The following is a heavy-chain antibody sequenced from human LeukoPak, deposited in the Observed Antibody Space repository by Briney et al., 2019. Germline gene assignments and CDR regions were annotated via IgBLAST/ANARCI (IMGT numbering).Heavy chain of an antibody. CDR1: GFTFINYW. V-gene: IGHV3-7*03. Sequence: GGSLRLSCAASGFTFINYWMSWVRQAPGKGLEWVGNINQDGSEKYYGDSVKGRFTISRDNAKNSLYLQMNSLRTEDTAVYYCAKTFQWFYMDVWGKGTTVTISS. J-gene: IGHJ6*03. CDR3: AKTFQWFYMDV. D-gene: IGHD2-8*01. CDR2: INQDGSEK.